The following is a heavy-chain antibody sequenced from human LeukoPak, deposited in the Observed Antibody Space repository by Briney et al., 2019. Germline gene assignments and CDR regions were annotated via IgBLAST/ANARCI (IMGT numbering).Heavy chain of an antibody. D-gene: IGHD6-19*01. CDR1: GFTFNEYW. CDR2: INTDGSIT. Sequence: PGGSLRLSCAASGFTFNEYWMYWVRQAPGKGLVSVSRINTDGSITTYAGSVKGRFTISRDNAENTLYLQMNSLRAEDTAVYYCATKQWLAPPPDSWGQGTLVTVSS. J-gene: IGHJ4*02. CDR3: ATKQWLAPPPDS. V-gene: IGHV3-74*01.